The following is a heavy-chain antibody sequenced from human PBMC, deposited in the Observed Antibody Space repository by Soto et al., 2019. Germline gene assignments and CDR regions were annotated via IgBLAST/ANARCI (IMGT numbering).Heavy chain of an antibody. CDR2: ISGNGGTT. CDR1: EFSFRDYV. CDR3: AREGSTNAFDV. J-gene: IGHJ3*01. V-gene: IGHV3-64*01. Sequence: GESLKISCAASEFSFRDYVIYWVRQAPGKGLEYVSSISGNGGTTYYANSVKGRFTVSRDNSKNTAYLQMGSLRAEDMAMYYCAREGSTNAFDVWGQGTMVTVSS. D-gene: IGHD1-26*01.